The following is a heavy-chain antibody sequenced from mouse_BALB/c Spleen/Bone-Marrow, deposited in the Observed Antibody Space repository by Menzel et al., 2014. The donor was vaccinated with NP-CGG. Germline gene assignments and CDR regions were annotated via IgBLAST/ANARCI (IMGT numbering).Heavy chain of an antibody. CDR3: ASYVYGYYFDY. CDR1: GFNMKDTY. CDR2: IDPANGNT. Sequence: VQLQQSGAELVKPGASVKLSCTASGFNMKDTYMHWVKQRPEQGLEWIGRIDPANGNTKYDPKFQGKASITADTSSNTAYLQLSSLTSEDTAVYYCASYVYGYYFDYWGQGTTLTVSS. V-gene: IGHV14-3*02. J-gene: IGHJ2*01. D-gene: IGHD2-2*01.